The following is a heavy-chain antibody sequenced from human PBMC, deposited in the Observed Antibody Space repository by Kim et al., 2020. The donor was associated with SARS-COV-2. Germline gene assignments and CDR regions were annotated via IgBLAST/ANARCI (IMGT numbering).Heavy chain of an antibody. Sequence: GGSLRLSCAASGFGFSEKYMSWIRQAPGKGLEWVSYISPTGSSTDYADSVRGRFTISRDNAGNSLYLQMDSLRAEDTAVYNCGRGHYGLDVWGQGTTVTVSS. CDR3: GRGHYGLDV. J-gene: IGHJ6*02. CDR1: GFGFSEKY. V-gene: IGHV3-11*05. CDR2: ISPTGSST.